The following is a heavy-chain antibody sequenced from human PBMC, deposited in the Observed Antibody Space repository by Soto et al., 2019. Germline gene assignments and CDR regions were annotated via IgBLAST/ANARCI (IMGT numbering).Heavy chain of an antibody. CDR2: VIPLLDAS. Sequence: QVQLVQSGAEVKKPGSSVKISCTASGDTFNDRTCTWVRRAPGQGLEWMGRVIPLLDASNYAEKFQDRVTITADKSTNTAYMELSGLKXEDSAIYYCASGKTQMTQDRMGFYYYMDVWGKGTTVTVSS. D-gene: IGHD1-26*01. J-gene: IGHJ6*03. CDR3: ASGKTQMTQDRMGFYYYMDV. V-gene: IGHV1-69*08. CDR1: GDTFNDRT.